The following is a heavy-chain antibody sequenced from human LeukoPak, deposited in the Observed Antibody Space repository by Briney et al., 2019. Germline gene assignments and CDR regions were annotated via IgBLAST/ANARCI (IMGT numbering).Heavy chain of an antibody. V-gene: IGHV3-21*01. CDR1: GFSFSSYW. D-gene: IGHD1-1*01. CDR2: ISSSSSYI. Sequence: GGSLRLSCAASGFSFSSYWMHWVRQAPGEGLEWVSSISSSSSYIYYADSVKGRFTISRDNAKNSLYLQMNSLRAEDTAVYYCASLDRPRDWGQGTLVTVSS. CDR3: ASLDRPRD. J-gene: IGHJ4*02.